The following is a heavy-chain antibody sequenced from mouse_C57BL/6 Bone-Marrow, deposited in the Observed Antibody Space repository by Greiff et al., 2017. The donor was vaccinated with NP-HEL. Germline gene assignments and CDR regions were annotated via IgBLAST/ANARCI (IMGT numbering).Heavy chain of an antibody. J-gene: IGHJ4*01. D-gene: IGHD1-1*01. CDR1: GFTFSNYW. CDR3: TAHGSRDAMDY. Sequence: EVKLMESGGGLVQPGGSMKLSCVASGFTFSNYWMNWVRQSPEKGLEWVAQIRLKSDNYATHYAESVKGRFTISRDDSKSSVYLHMNNLRAEDTGIYYCTAHGSRDAMDYWGQGTSVTVSS. V-gene: IGHV6-3*01. CDR2: IRLKSDNYAT.